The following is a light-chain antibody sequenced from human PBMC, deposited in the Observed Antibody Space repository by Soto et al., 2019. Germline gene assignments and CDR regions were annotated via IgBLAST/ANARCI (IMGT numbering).Light chain of an antibody. CDR1: SSNIGSNT. J-gene: IGLJ1*01. CDR2: SNN. CDR3: AAWDDSLSGSYV. V-gene: IGLV1-44*01. Sequence: QSVLTQPPSASGTPGQRVTISCSGSSSNIGSNTVNGYQQLPGTAPKLLIYSNNQRPSGVPDRFSGSKSGTSASLAIRGLQSEDEADYYCAAWDDSLSGSYVFGTGTKVTVL.